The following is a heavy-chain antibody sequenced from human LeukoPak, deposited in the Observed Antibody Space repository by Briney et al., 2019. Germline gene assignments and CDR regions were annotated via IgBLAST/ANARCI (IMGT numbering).Heavy chain of an antibody. Sequence: GGSLRLSCAASGFTFSSYGMHWFRQAPGKGLEWVAFIRYDGSNKYYADSVKGRFTISRDNSKNTLYLQMNSLRAEDTAVYYCATSVEMATSFDYWGQGTLVTVSS. J-gene: IGHJ4*02. CDR1: GFTFSSYG. CDR2: IRYDGSNK. D-gene: IGHD5-24*01. CDR3: ATSVEMATSFDY. V-gene: IGHV3-30*02.